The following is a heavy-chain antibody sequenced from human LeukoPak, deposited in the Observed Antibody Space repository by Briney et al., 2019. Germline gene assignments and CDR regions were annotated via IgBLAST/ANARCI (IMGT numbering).Heavy chain of an antibody. D-gene: IGHD3-10*01. V-gene: IGHV3-21*01. CDR1: GFTLSGYS. CDR2: ISSSSSYI. J-gene: IGHJ4*02. CDR3: ARELDIWFGELMFDY. Sequence: GGSLRPSRAASGFTLSGYSMNWVRQAPGEGLEWVSSISSSSSYIYYADSVKGRFTISRDNAKNSLYLQMNSLRAEDTAVYYCARELDIWFGELMFDYWGQGTLVTVSS.